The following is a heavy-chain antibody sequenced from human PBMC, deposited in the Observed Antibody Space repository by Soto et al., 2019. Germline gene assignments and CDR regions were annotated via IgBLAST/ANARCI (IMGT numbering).Heavy chain of an antibody. CDR1: GGSFSGYY. CDR3: ASGRRRVAAAGKNYYYYMDV. D-gene: IGHD6-13*01. J-gene: IGHJ6*03. V-gene: IGHV4-34*01. CDR2: INRSGST. Sequence: PSETLSLTCAVYGGSFSGYYWSWIRQPPGKGLEWIGEINRSGSTNYNPSLKSRVTISVDTSKNQFSLKLSSVTAADTAVYYCASGRRRVAAAGKNYYYYMDVWGKGTTVTVSS.